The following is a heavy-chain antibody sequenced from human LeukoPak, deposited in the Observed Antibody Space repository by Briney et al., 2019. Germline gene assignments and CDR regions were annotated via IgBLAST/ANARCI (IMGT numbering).Heavy chain of an antibody. V-gene: IGHV4-34*01. CDR3: GKRTYYFGSGGYPPPNWFDP. Sequence: SETLSLTCAVYGGSFSGYYWSWIRQPPGKGLEWIGEINHSGSTNYNPSLKSRVTISVDTSKNQFSLKLSSVTAADTAVYYCGKRTYYFGSGGYPPPNWFDPWGQGTLVTVSS. CDR1: GGSFSGYY. D-gene: IGHD3-10*01. J-gene: IGHJ5*02. CDR2: INHSGST.